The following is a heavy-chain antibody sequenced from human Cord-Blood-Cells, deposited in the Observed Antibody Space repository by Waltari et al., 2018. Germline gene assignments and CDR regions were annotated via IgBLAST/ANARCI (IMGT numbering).Heavy chain of an antibody. D-gene: IGHD6-13*01. CDR1: GFPLSNARMG. CDR3: ARIRRSSSWYKDDAFDI. Sequence: QVTLKESGPVLVKPTEPLTLTCTVPGFPLSNARMGVSWLRQPPGKALEWLAHIFSNDEKSYSTSLKSRLTISKDTSKSQVVLTMTNMDPVDTATYYCARIRRSSSWYKDDAFDIWGQGTMVTVSS. V-gene: IGHV2-26*01. CDR2: IFSNDEK. J-gene: IGHJ3*02.